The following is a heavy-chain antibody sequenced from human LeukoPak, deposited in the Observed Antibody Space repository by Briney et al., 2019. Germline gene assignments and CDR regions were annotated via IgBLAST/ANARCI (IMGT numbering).Heavy chain of an antibody. J-gene: IGHJ4*02. V-gene: IGHV3-48*03. D-gene: IGHD2-15*01. Sequence: GGSLRLSCAASGFTFSSYDMNWVRQAPGKGLEWVSYITSSGSTTYYADSVKGRFTMSRDNAKNSLYLQMNSLRAEDTAVYYCARGGLLAFDYWGQGTLVTVSS. CDR3: ARGGLLAFDY. CDR1: GFTFSSYD. CDR2: ITSSGSTT.